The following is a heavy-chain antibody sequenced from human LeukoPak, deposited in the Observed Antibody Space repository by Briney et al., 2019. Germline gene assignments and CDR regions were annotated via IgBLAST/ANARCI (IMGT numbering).Heavy chain of an antibody. CDR3: AGTTDYSSFLAF. Sequence: SQTLSLTCAVSGDSVSSSSAVWNWIRQSPSRGLEWLGRTYYRSKWHNEYAESVKSRISITSDTSKNQFSLQLNSVTPEDTAEYYCAGTTDYSSFLAFWGQGALVTVSS. CDR2: TYYRSKWHN. J-gene: IGHJ4*02. CDR1: GDSVSSSSAV. D-gene: IGHD4-11*01. V-gene: IGHV6-1*01.